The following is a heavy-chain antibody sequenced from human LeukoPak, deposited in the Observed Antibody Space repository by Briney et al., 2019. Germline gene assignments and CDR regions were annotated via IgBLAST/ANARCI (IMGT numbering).Heavy chain of an antibody. Sequence: SVKVSCKASGGTFSSYAISWVRQAPGQGLEWMGRIIPIFGTANYAQKFQGRVTITTDESTSTAYMELRSLRSDDTAVYYCTRTVLDCKNGVCYDYWGQGTLVTVSS. V-gene: IGHV1-69*05. CDR3: TRTVLDCKNGVCYDY. CDR1: GGTFSSYA. D-gene: IGHD2-8*01. J-gene: IGHJ4*02. CDR2: IIPIFGTA.